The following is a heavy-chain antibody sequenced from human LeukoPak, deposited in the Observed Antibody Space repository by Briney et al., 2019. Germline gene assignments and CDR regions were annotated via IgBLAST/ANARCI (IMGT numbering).Heavy chain of an antibody. D-gene: IGHD6-19*01. Sequence: SGGSLRLSCAASGFTFSSYAMSWVRQAPGKGLEWVSCIDASGVNTYYADSVKGRFTISRDNSRNTLYLQMNSLRAEDTAVYYCAKGSGSGWYGWFDPWGQGTLVTVSS. CDR3: AKGSGSGWYGWFDP. J-gene: IGHJ5*02. CDR1: GFTFSSYA. V-gene: IGHV3-23*01. CDR2: IDASGVNT.